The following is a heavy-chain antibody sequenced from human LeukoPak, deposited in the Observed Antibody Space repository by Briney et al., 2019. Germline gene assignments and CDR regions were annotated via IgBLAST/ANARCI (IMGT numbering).Heavy chain of an antibody. Sequence: GGSLRLSCAASGFTFSSYAMSWVRQAPGKGLEWVSAISGSGGSTYYADSVKGRFTISRDNAKNSLYLQMNSLRAEDTAVYYCARDSLPGVTTGDTNFDYWGQGTLVTVSS. CDR3: ARDSLPGVTTGDTNFDY. D-gene: IGHD4-17*01. J-gene: IGHJ4*02. CDR2: ISGSGGST. CDR1: GFTFSSYA. V-gene: IGHV3-23*01.